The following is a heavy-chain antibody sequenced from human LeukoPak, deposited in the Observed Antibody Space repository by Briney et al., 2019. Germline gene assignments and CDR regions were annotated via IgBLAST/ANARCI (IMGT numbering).Heavy chain of an antibody. D-gene: IGHD5-18*01. Sequence: SETLSLTCTVSGGSISSGGYYWSWVRQHPGKGLEWIGYIYYSGSTYYNPSLKSRVTISVDTSKNQFSLKLSSVTAADTAVYYCARDGGYSYGPFDYWGQGTLVTVSS. V-gene: IGHV4-31*03. CDR3: ARDGGYSYGPFDY. J-gene: IGHJ4*02. CDR1: GGSISSGGYY. CDR2: IYYSGST.